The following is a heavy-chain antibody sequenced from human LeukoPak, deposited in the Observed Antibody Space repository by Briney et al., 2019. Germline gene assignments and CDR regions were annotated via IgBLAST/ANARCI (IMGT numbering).Heavy chain of an antibody. CDR1: GGTFSSYA. Sequence: ASVKVSCKASGGTFSSYAISWVRQAPGQGLEWMGGIIPIFSTANYAQKFQGRVTITADESTSTAYMELSSLRSEDTAVYYCARGTPGEVVPAAMFYSYMDVWGKGTTVTVSS. CDR3: ARGTPGEVVPAAMFYSYMDV. D-gene: IGHD2-2*01. J-gene: IGHJ6*03. V-gene: IGHV1-69*13. CDR2: IIPIFSTA.